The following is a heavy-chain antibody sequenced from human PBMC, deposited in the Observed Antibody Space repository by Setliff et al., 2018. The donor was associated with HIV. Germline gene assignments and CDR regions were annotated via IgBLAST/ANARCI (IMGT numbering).Heavy chain of an antibody. CDR2: INPGNGNT. CDR3: ARDRTIFGVGLYNWFDP. D-gene: IGHD3-3*01. V-gene: IGHV1-3*01. Sequence: ASVKVSCKASGYTFTSYAIHWVRQAPGQRLEWMGWINPGNGNTKYSQKFQGRVTITRGTSASTAYMELSSLRSEDTTVYYCARDRTIFGVGLYNWFDPWGQGTLVTVSS. J-gene: IGHJ5*02. CDR1: GYTFTSYA.